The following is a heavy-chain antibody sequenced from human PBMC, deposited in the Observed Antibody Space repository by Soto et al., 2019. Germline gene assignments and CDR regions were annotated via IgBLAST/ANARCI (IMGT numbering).Heavy chain of an antibody. J-gene: IGHJ4*02. CDR3: ARDRSSLYYDGTGSDY. CDR1: GGSVSSGGFS. D-gene: IGHD3-22*01. Sequence: SETLSLTCAGSGGSVSSGGFSWTWIRQPPGGGLEWIGNIYHSGTASYNPALTSRVTISPDIPKNQFSLNLRSVTAGDTALYYCARDRSSLYYDGTGSDYWRQGTPAT. V-gene: IGHV4-30-2*01. CDR2: IYHSGTA.